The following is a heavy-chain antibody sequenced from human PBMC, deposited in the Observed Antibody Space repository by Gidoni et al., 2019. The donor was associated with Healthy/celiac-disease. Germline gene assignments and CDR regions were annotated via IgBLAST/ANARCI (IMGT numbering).Heavy chain of an antibody. CDR1: GGTFSSYT. D-gene: IGHD6-13*01. J-gene: IGHJ5*02. CDR2: IIPILGIA. V-gene: IGHV1-69*02. CDR3: ASRTAAGSNWFDP. Sequence: QVQLVQSGAEVKKPGSSVKVSCKASGGTFSSYTISWVRQAPGQGLEWMGRIIPILGIANNAQKFQGRVTITADKSTSTAYMELSSLGSEDTAVYYCASRTAAGSNWFDPWGQGTLVTVSS.